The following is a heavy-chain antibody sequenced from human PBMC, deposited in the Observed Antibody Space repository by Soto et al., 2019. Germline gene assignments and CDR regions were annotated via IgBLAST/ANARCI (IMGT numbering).Heavy chain of an antibody. CDR3: VRVSSFGSGIYYDRGFFAP. CDR1: GFSVSTFR. CDR2: IWIDEDTK. V-gene: IGHV3-33*01. D-gene: IGHD3-10*01. Sequence: QVQLVESGGGVVQPGKSLRLSCVMSGFSVSTFRMHWVRQAPGKALEWVAVIWIDEDTKYYVDSVKGRFTISKDNSKNTSYLQMDRLRVDDTAIYYSVRVSSFGSGIYYDRGFFAPWGPGTLVTVSS. J-gene: IGHJ5*02.